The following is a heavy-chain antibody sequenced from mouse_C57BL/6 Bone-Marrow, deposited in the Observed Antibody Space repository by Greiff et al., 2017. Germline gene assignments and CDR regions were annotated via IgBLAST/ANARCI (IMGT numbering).Heavy chain of an antibody. D-gene: IGHD2-2*01. CDR1: GYTFTSYW. Sequence: VQLQQSGAELVKPGASVKLSCKASGYTFTSYWMHWVKQRPGQGLEWIGMIHPNSGSTNYNEKFKSKATLTVDKSSSTAYMQLSSLTSEDSAVYYCARMWLRQDVDYWGQGTTLTVSS. V-gene: IGHV1-64*01. CDR3: ARMWLRQDVDY. J-gene: IGHJ2*01. CDR2: IHPNSGST.